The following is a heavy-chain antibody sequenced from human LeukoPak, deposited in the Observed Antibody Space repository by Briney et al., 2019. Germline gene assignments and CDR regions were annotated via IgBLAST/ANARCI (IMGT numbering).Heavy chain of an antibody. CDR2: IRYDGSNK. V-gene: IGHV3-30*02. Sequence: GGSLRLSCAASGFTFSSYGMHWVRQAPGKGLEWVAFIRYDGSNKYYADSVKGRFTISRDNSKSTLYLQMNSLRAKDTAVYYCAKVSHCSSTSCSDYWGQGTLVTVSS. CDR1: GFTFSSYG. D-gene: IGHD2-2*01. J-gene: IGHJ4*02. CDR3: AKVSHCSSTSCSDY.